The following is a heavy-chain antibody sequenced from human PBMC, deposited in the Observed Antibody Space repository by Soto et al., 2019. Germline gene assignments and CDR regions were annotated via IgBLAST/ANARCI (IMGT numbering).Heavy chain of an antibody. Sequence: EEQLLESGGGLVQPGGSLRLSCAASGFTFRSYPMTWVRQAPGKGLEWVSSVGGSGGSTYDADSVKGRFTVSRDNSKNTLYLQMNSLRAEDTAVYYCAKVNTIFGEEYYYYGMDVWGQGTTVTVSS. J-gene: IGHJ6*02. CDR1: GFTFRSYP. CDR3: AKVNTIFGEEYYYYGMDV. CDR2: VGGSGGST. V-gene: IGHV3-23*01. D-gene: IGHD3-3*01.